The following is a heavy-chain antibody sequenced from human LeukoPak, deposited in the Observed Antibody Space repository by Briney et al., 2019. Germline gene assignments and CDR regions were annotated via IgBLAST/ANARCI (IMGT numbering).Heavy chain of an antibody. V-gene: IGHV4-39*02. CDR2: FFYSGST. CDR3: ARARGRYIDFLDY. J-gene: IGHJ4*02. Sequence: PSETLSLTCTVSGGSISSNYYWGWIRQPPGRGLEWVVSFFYSGSTYYNPSLKSRVTISVDTSKNQFSLRLSSVTAADTAVYYCARARGRYIDFLDYWGQGTLITVSS. CDR1: GGSISSNYY. D-gene: IGHD3-9*01.